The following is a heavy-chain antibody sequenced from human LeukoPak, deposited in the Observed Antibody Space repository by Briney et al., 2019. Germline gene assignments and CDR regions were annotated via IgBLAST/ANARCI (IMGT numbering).Heavy chain of an antibody. CDR2: INPNSGST. Sequence: ASVKVSCKASGYTFTGYYMHWVRQAPGQGLEWMGWINPNSGSTNYAQKFQGRVTMTRDTSISTAYMELSRLRSDDTAVYYCARTRITMVRGVIGAFDIWGQGTMVTVSS. CDR3: ARTRITMVRGVIGAFDI. J-gene: IGHJ3*02. D-gene: IGHD3-10*01. V-gene: IGHV1-2*02. CDR1: GYTFTGYY.